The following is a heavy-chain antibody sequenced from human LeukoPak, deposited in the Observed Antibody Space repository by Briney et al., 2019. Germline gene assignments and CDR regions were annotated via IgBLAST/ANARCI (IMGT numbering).Heavy chain of an antibody. V-gene: IGHV3-30*04. CDR1: RFTFRSYA. CDR2: ISYDGSNK. D-gene: IGHD4-17*01. Sequence: GGSLRLSCAASRFTFRSYAMHWVRQAPGKGLEWVAVISYDGSNKYYADSVKGRFTISRDNSKNTLYLQMNSLRAEDTAVYYCAKDLDYGALGYYYYGMDVWGQGTTVTVSS. J-gene: IGHJ6*02. CDR3: AKDLDYGALGYYYYGMDV.